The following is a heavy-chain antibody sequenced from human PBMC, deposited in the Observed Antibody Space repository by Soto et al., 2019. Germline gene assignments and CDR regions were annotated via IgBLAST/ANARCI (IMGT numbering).Heavy chain of an antibody. CDR2: ISFDGSNK. D-gene: IGHD3-10*01. V-gene: IGHV3-30*03. J-gene: IGHJ6*02. Sequence: GGSLRLSCAASGFSFSSYDMHCLRQAPGEWLEWVAVISFDGSNKYYADSAKGRFTISRDNYKNTVYLQMNSLRAEDTAVYYCARRGLSPGCMDVWGQGTTVTVSS. CDR3: ARRGLSPGCMDV. CDR1: GFSFSSYD.